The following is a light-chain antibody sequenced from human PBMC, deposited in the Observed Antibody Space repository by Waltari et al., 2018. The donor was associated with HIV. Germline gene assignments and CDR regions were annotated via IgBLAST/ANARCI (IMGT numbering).Light chain of an antibody. J-gene: IGLJ2*01. Sequence: QSVLTQPPPASGTPGQRVTISCSGTSTNIGRNTVNWYQQLPGTAPKLLIYSNNQRPSGVPDRFSGSKSGTSASLAISGLQSEDEADYYCAAWDDSLNGPVFGGGTKLTVL. CDR3: AAWDDSLNGPV. V-gene: IGLV1-44*01. CDR2: SNN. CDR1: STNIGRNT.